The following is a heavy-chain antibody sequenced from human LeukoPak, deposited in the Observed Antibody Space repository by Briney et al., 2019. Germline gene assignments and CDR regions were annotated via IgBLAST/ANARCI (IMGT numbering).Heavy chain of an antibody. CDR2: IYYSGST. V-gene: IGHV4-59*08. Sequence: SETLSLTCTVSGVSISSYYWSWIRQPPGKGLELIGYIYYSGSTYYNPSLESRVTISVDTSKNQFSLKLSSVTAADTAIYYCARIQDIAAAASGSPLFDYWGQGTLVTVSS. D-gene: IGHD6-13*01. J-gene: IGHJ4*02. CDR3: ARIQDIAAAASGSPLFDY. CDR1: GVSISSYY.